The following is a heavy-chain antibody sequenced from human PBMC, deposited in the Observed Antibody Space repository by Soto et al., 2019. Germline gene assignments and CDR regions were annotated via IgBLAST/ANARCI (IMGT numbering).Heavy chain of an antibody. D-gene: IGHD2-2*01. V-gene: IGHV1-69*01. CDR1: GGTFDAYT. CDR3: ARLGTKAMDV. CDR2: IIPLFGTA. Sequence: QVQLVQSGAEVRKPGSSVRVSCKASGGTFDAYTITWVRQAPGQGLEWMGGIIPLFGTAKYAQKFQGRVTITADESTTTAHMELSSLRSEDTAVYFCARLGTKAMDVWGQGTTVTISS. J-gene: IGHJ6*02.